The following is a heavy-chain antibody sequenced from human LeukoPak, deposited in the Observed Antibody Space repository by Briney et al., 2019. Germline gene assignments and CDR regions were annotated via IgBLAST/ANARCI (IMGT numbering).Heavy chain of an antibody. CDR2: ISGSGGST. CDR3: AKHCITMIVVVIRARDAFDI. CDR1: GFTFSSYA. J-gene: IGHJ3*02. V-gene: IGHV3-23*01. Sequence: GGSLRLSCAASGFTFSSYAMSWVRQAPGKGLEWVSAISGSGGSTYYADSVKGRFTISRDKSKNTLYLQMNSLRAEDTAVYYCAKHCITMIVVVIRARDAFDIWGQGTMVTVSS. D-gene: IGHD3-22*01.